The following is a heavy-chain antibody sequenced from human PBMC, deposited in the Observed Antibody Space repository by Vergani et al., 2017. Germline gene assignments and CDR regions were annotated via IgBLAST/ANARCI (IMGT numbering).Heavy chain of an antibody. J-gene: IGHJ4*02. CDR2: ISYDGDRR. D-gene: IGHD3-22*01. CDR1: GFNFRGHG. V-gene: IGHV3-30*03. CDR3: ATYDSSGYYQFDY. Sequence: QVHLVESGGGVVQPGRSLTLSCVASGFNFRGHGMHWVRQAPGKGLEWVAMISYDGDRRDYGDFAKGRFTISRDSSKTVYLQMNSLRAEDTAVYYCATYDSSGYYQFDYWGQGTLVTVSS.